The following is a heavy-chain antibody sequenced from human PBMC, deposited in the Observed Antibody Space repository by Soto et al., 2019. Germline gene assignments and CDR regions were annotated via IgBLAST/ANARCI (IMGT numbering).Heavy chain of an antibody. D-gene: IGHD3-10*01. J-gene: IGHJ4*02. CDR3: ARPYGSGSYFLPFEY. CDR1: GYMFNTYG. CDR2: ISAYNGNI. V-gene: IGHV1-18*01. Sequence: QVPLVQSGAEVKKPGASVKVSCKASGYMFNTYGITWVRQAPGQGLEWMGWISAYNGNIDYAQNLQGRVTMTIDTSTSTAYMELRSLRSDDTAVSYCARPYGSGSYFLPFEYWGQGTLVSVSS.